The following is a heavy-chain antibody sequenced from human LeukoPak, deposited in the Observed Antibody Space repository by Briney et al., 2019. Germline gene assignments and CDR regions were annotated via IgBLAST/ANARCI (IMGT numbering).Heavy chain of an antibody. CDR1: GGSISSGDYY. Sequence: SETLSLTCTVSGGSISSGDYYWSWIRQPPGKGLEWIGYIYYSGSTYYNPSLKSRVTISVDTSKNQFSLKLSSVTAADTAVYYCARVGDSSGYVIDYWGQGTLVTVCS. CDR3: ARVGDSSGYVIDY. D-gene: IGHD3-22*01. V-gene: IGHV4-30-4*01. J-gene: IGHJ4*02. CDR2: IYYSGST.